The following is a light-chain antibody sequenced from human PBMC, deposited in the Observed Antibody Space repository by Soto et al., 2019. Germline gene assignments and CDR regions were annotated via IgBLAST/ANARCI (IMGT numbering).Light chain of an antibody. CDR2: EVS. V-gene: IGLV2-8*01. Sequence: QSVLTQPPSASGSPGQSATISCTGTSSDVGGYNYVSWYQQHPGKAPKLMIYEVSKRPSGVPDRFSGSKSGNTASLTVSGLQAEDEADYYCSSYAGSNNFGVFGTGTKVPS. J-gene: IGLJ1*01. CDR1: SSDVGGYNY. CDR3: SSYAGSNNFGV.